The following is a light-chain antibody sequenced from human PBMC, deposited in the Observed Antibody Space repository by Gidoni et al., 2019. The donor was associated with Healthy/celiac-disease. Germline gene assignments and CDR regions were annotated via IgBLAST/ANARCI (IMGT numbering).Light chain of an antibody. J-gene: IGLJ3*02. CDR2: GDN. CDR3: QSYDSSNWV. V-gene: IGLV6-57*01. CDR1: SGSIASNY. Sequence: NFMLTQPHSVSESPVKPVTISCTRSSGSIASNYVQCYQQRPGSSPTTVIYGDNQRPSGVPDRFSGSIDSSSNSASLTISGLKTEDEADYYCQSYDSSNWVFGGGTKLTVL.